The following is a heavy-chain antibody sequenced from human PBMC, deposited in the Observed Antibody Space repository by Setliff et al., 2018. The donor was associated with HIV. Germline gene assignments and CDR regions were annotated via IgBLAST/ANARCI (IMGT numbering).Heavy chain of an antibody. J-gene: IGHJ3*02. V-gene: IGHV3-21*04. Sequence: PGGSLRLSCAASGLTLSNSAMTWVRQKPGRGLEWVSLIQSGGIIDYADSVKGRFTISRDNAKNSLYLQMNSLRAEDTALYYCARDLVWGSGSGEVFDIWGRGTMVTVSS. D-gene: IGHD3-10*01. CDR3: ARDLVWGSGSGEVFDI. CDR2: IQSGGII. CDR1: GLTLSNSA.